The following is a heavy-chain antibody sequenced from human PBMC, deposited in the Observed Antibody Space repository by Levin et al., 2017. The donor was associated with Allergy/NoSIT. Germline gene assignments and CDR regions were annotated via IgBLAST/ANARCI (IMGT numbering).Heavy chain of an antibody. J-gene: IGHJ4*01. D-gene: IGHD6-19*01. CDR2: VTYSGGT. V-gene: IGHV4-39*01. CDR3: ARSQGRSGWRAHDY. Sequence: SQTLSLTCTVSGGSISSSRNYYWGWIRQPPGKELEWIGSVTYSGGTSYNPPLKSRVTVSVDTSKNQFSLKMNSVTAADTAVYYCARSQGRSGWRAHDYWGHGILVTVSS. CDR1: GGSISSSRNYY.